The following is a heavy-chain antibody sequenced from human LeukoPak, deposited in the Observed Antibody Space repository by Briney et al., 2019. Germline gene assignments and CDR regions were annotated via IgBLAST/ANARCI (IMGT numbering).Heavy chain of an antibody. CDR3: AKKSYGDYGVYYYFYMDG. J-gene: IGHJ6*03. CDR2: IYYSGST. CDR1: GGSISSYY. V-gene: IGHV4-59*01. Sequence: PSETLSLTCTASGGSISSYYWSWIRQPPVKGLEWIGYIYYSGSTNYNPSLKSRVTISVDTSKNQFSLKLNSVTAADTAVYYCAKKSYGDYGVYYYFYMDGWGKGTTVTVSS. D-gene: IGHD4-17*01.